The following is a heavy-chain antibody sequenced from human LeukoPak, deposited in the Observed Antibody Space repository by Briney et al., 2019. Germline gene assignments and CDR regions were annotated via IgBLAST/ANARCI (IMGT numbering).Heavy chain of an antibody. D-gene: IGHD3-3*01. CDR3: AASTSHYDFWSGPNDY. V-gene: IGHV1-58*02. Sequence: SLKVSCKASGFTFTSSAMQWVRQARGQRLEWIGWIAVGSGNTNYAQKFQERVTITRDMSTSTAYMELSSLRSEDTAVYYCAASTSHYDFWSGPNDYWGQGTLVTVSS. J-gene: IGHJ4*02. CDR1: GFTFTSSA. CDR2: IAVGSGNT.